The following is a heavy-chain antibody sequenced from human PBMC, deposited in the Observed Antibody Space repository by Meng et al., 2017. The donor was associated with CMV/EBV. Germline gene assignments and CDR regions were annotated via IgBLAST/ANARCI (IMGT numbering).Heavy chain of an antibody. Sequence: QITLKAFGHTRVKPTQTLTLTCTFSGFSLSTSGVGVGWIRQPPGKALEWLALIYWDDDKRYSPSLKSRLTITKDTSKNQVVLTMTNMDPVDTATYYCAHRGRIAAAGTDWFDPWGQGTLVTVSS. D-gene: IGHD6-13*01. J-gene: IGHJ5*02. CDR2: IYWDDDK. CDR3: AHRGRIAAAGTDWFDP. CDR1: GFSLSTSGVG. V-gene: IGHV2-5*02.